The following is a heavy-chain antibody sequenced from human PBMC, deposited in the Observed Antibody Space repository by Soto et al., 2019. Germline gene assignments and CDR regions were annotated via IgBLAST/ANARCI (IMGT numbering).Heavy chain of an antibody. CDR3: ARDSYYDSSARPRFDY. CDR2: IWYDGSNK. Sequence: SLLLSGAASGFTFSSYGMHGVRQAPGKGLEWVAVIWYDGSNKYYADSVKGRFTISRDNSKNTLYLQMNSLRAEDTAVYYCARDSYYDSSARPRFDYWGQGTLVTSPQ. CDR1: GFTFSSYG. D-gene: IGHD3-22*01. J-gene: IGHJ4*02. V-gene: IGHV3-33*01.